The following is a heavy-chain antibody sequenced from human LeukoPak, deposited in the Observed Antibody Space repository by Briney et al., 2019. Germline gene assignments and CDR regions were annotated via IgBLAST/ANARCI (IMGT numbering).Heavy chain of an antibody. CDR2: INSDGSST. CDR3: ERGLITMVRGVIIVDDWFDP. V-gene: IGHV3-74*01. D-gene: IGHD3-10*01. J-gene: IGHJ5*02. CDR1: GFTFSSYW. Sequence: PGGSLRLSCAASGFTFSSYWMHWVRQAPGKGLVWVSRINSDGSSTSYADSVKGRFTISRDNAKNTLYLQMNSLRAEDTAVYYCERGLITMVRGVIIVDDWFDPWGKGTLVTVPS.